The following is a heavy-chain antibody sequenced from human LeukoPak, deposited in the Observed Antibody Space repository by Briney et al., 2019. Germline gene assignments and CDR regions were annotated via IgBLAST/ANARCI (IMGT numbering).Heavy chain of an antibody. CDR2: ISSSGSTI. D-gene: IGHD5-18*01. CDR3: ARVLWPDTAMGDFDY. V-gene: IGHV3-11*01. CDR1: GFTFSDYY. Sequence: GGSLRLSCAASGFTFSDYYMSWIRQAPGKGLEWVSYISSSGSTIYYADSVKGRFTISRDNAKNSLYLQMNSLRAEDTAVYYCARVLWPDTAMGDFDYWGQGTLVTVSS. J-gene: IGHJ4*02.